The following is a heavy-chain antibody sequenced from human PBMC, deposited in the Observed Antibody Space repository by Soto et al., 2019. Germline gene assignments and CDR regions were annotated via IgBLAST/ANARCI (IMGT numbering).Heavy chain of an antibody. D-gene: IGHD6-13*01. CDR1: GGSISSSNW. CDR3: AREDAAAGNIGVNYYYYGMDV. CDR2: IYHSGST. V-gene: IGHV4-4*02. J-gene: IGHJ6*02. Sequence: PSETLSLTCAVSGGSISSSNWWSWVRQPPGKGLEWIGEIYHSGSTNYNPSLKSRVTISVDKSKNQFSLKLSSVTAADTAVYYCAREDAAAGNIGVNYYYYGMDVWGQGTTVTVSS.